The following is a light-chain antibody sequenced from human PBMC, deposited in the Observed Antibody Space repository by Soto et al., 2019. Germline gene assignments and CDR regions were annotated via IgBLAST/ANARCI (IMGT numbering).Light chain of an antibody. CDR2: GAS. J-gene: IGKJ2*01. V-gene: IGKV3-20*01. CDR1: RSISSTY. CDR3: QQYGGSPPYT. Sequence: EIVLTQSPGTLSLSPGERATLSCRASRSISSTYLAWYQQKPGQAPRLLIYGASSRATGIPDRFSGSGSGTDFHLTISRLEPADFAVYSCQQYGGSPPYTFGQGTKLEIK.